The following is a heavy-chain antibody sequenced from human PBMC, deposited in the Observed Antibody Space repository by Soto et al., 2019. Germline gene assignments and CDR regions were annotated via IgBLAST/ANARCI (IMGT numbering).Heavy chain of an antibody. Sequence: GGSLRLSCAASGFTFSGPAMHWVRQASGKRLEWVGRIRSKANSYATAYAAAVKGRFTISRDDSKNTAYLQMNSLKTGDTAVYYCTSYCSSTSCYDSYYYYGMDVWGQGTTVTVSS. CDR2: IRSKANSYAT. V-gene: IGHV3-73*01. CDR3: TSYCSSTSCYDSYYYYGMDV. CDR1: GFTFSGPA. D-gene: IGHD2-2*01. J-gene: IGHJ6*02.